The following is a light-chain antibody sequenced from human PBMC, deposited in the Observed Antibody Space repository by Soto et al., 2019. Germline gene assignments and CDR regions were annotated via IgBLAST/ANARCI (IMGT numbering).Light chain of an antibody. CDR1: SSEVGGYNY. V-gene: IGLV2-14*01. Sequence: QSALTQPASVSGSPGQSITISCTGTSSEVGGYNYVSWYQQHPGKAPKLMIYDVSNRPSGVSNRFSGSKSGNTASLTISGFQAEDEADYYCSSYTSSSTLLYVFGTGTKVTVL. CDR3: SSYTSSSTLLYV. J-gene: IGLJ1*01. CDR2: DVS.